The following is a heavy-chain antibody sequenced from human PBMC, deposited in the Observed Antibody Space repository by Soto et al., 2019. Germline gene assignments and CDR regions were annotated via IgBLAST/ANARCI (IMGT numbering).Heavy chain of an antibody. CDR3: ARADSGSAHGYYYYGMDV. CDR1: GFTFSSYS. CDR2: ISSSSSTI. V-gene: IGHV3-48*01. Sequence: EVQLVESGGGLVQPGGSLRLSCAASGFTFSSYSMNWVRQAPGTGLEWVSYISSSSSTIYYADSVKGRFTISRDNAKISLYRQMNSQRAENTAVYYCARADSGSAHGYYYYGMDVWGQGTTVTVSS. D-gene: IGHD5-12*01. J-gene: IGHJ6*02.